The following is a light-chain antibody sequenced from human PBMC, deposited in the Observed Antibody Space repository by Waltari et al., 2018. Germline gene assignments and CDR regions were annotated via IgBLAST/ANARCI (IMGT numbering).Light chain of an antibody. CDR3: QQFNTYPLT. Sequence: IQLTQSPSSLSASVGERVTITFRASQGISSYLAWYQQKPGKATNLRIYAAFTLQSGVPSMFSGSGSGTDFTLTISSLQPEDFATYYCQQFNTYPLTFGQGTRLEIK. V-gene: IGKV1-9*01. CDR2: AAF. J-gene: IGKJ5*01. CDR1: QGISSY.